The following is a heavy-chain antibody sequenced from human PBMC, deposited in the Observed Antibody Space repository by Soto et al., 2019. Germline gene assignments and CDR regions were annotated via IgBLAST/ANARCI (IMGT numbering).Heavy chain of an antibody. J-gene: IGHJ5*02. D-gene: IGHD5-12*01. V-gene: IGHV4-59*12. CDR2: IYYSGST. CDR1: GGSISSYY. Sequence: SETLSLTCTVSGGSISSYYWSWIRQPPGKGLEWIGYIYYSGSTNYNPSLKSRVTISVDTSKNQFSLKLSSVTAADTAVYYCAGQRGGLGWLPYTWFDPWGQGTLVTVSS. CDR3: AGQRGGLGWLPYTWFDP.